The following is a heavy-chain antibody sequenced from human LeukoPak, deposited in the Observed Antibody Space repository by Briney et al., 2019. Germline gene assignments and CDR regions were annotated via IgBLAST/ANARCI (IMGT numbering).Heavy chain of an antibody. CDR1: GFTFSSYA. J-gene: IGHJ4*02. V-gene: IGHV3-23*01. D-gene: IGHD6-6*01. CDR3: AKDLDSSSSVFDY. Sequence: GSLRLSCAASGFTFSSYAMSWVRQAPGKGLEWVSAISDSGGSTHYADSVKGRFTLSRDNSKNTLYLQMNSLRAEDTALYYCAKDLDSSSSVFDYWGQGTRVTVSS. CDR2: ISDSGGST.